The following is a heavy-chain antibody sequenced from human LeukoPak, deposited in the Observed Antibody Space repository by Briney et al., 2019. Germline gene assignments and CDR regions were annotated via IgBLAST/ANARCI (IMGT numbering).Heavy chain of an antibody. CDR1: GGTFSSYA. Sequence: GASVKVSCKASGGTFSSYAISWVRQAPGQGLEWMGGIIPIFGTANYAQKFQGRVTITTDESTSTAYMELSSLRSEDTAVYYCARGSRTPAAILNYYYYYMDVWGKGTTVTVSS. D-gene: IGHD2-2*02. J-gene: IGHJ6*03. CDR2: IIPIFGTA. V-gene: IGHV1-69*05. CDR3: ARGSRTPAAILNYYYYYMDV.